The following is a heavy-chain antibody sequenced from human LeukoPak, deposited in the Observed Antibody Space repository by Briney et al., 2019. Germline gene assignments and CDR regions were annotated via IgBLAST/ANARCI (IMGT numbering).Heavy chain of an antibody. V-gene: IGHV3-74*01. Sequence: GGSLRLSCAASGFPFSIYAMYWVRQAPGKGLVWVARIHGDGDNISYADSVRGRFTISRDNAKDTLFLHMNSLRPEDMAVYYCARAQVGVPTDLWGQGTLVTVSS. J-gene: IGHJ5*02. CDR3: ARAQVGVPTDL. D-gene: IGHD1-26*01. CDR1: GFPFSIYA. CDR2: IHGDGDNI.